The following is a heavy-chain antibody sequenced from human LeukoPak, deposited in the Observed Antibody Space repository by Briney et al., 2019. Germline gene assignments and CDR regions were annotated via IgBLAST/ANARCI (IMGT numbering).Heavy chain of an antibody. J-gene: IGHJ3*02. V-gene: IGHV1-2*06. D-gene: IGHD3-22*01. CDR3: ARDLQYTYYYDSSGPAAFDI. CDR1: GYTFTGYY. Sequence: VASVKVSCKASGYTFTGYYMHWVRQAPGQGLEWMGRINPNSGGTNYAQKFQGRVTMTRDTSISTAYMELSRLRSDDTAVYYCARDLQYTYYYDSSGPAAFDIWGQGTMVTVSS. CDR2: INPNSGGT.